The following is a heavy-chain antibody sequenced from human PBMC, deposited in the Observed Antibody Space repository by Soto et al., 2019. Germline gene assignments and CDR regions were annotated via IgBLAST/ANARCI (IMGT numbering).Heavy chain of an antibody. J-gene: IGHJ6*02. CDR1: GFTFSSYG. CDR3: ARGNYGSSYGMDV. Sequence: GGSLRLSCAASGFTFSSYGMHWVRQAPGKGLEWVAVIWYDGSNKYYADSVKGRFTISRDNSKNTLYLQMNSLRAEDTAVYYCARGNYGSSYGMDVWGQGTTVTVSS. D-gene: IGHD4-4*01. CDR2: IWYDGSNK. V-gene: IGHV3-33*01.